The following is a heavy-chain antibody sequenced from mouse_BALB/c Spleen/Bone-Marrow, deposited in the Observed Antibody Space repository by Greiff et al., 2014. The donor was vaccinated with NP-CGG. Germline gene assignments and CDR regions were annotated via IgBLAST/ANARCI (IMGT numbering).Heavy chain of an antibody. Sequence: VQLQQSGPELVKPGASVKISCKASGYPFTDYKMHWVKQSHGKSLEWIGYIYPHTSDTGYNQKFRNKATLTIDISSSTAYMVLRSLTSEDSAVYYCVRAPPITSVVTRDYWGQGTTLTVSS. CDR1: GYPFTDYK. V-gene: IGHV1S29*02. CDR3: VRAPPITSVVTRDY. D-gene: IGHD1-1*01. CDR2: IYPHTSDT. J-gene: IGHJ2*01.